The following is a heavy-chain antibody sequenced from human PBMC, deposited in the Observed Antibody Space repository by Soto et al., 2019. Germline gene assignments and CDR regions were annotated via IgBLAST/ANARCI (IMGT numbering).Heavy chain of an antibody. Sequence: QVQLQESGPGLVKPSETLSLTCTVSGGSVSSGSYYWSWIRQPPGKGLEWIGYIYYSGSTNYNPSRTSRFTVSRDPSTHQFSLKLSSVTAPGTAVYYCARGSITMLLVVRTDAFDIWCRGTMLTVSS. J-gene: IGHJ3*02. D-gene: IGHD3-22*01. V-gene: IGHV4-61*01. CDR2: IYYSGST. CDR3: ARGSITMLLVVRTDAFDI. CDR1: GGSVSSGSYY.